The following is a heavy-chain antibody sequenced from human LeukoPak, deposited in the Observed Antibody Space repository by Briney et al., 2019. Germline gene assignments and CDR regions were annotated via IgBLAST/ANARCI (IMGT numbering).Heavy chain of an antibody. J-gene: IGHJ6*02. D-gene: IGHD2-21*02. Sequence: PSETLSLTCTVSGGSISSGGYYWSWIRQHPGKGLEWIGYIYYSGGTQYNPSLKSRVIISVDTSKNQFSLKVSSVTAADTAVYYCARENCGGDCNLEYNYGMDVWGQGTTVSVSS. CDR1: GGSISSGGYY. V-gene: IGHV4-31*03. CDR3: ARENCGGDCNLEYNYGMDV. CDR2: IYYSGGT.